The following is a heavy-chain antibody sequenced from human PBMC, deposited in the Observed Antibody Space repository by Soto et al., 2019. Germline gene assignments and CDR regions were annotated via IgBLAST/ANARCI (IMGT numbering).Heavy chain of an antibody. CDR2: IIPIFGTA. V-gene: IGHV1-69*13. J-gene: IGHJ4*02. Sequence: ASVKVSCKASGGTFSSYAISWVRQAPGQGLEWMGGIIPIFGTANYAQKFQGRVTITADESTSTAYMELSSLRSEDTAVYYCARDCGYSSRWYSDTHYWGQGPLVTVSS. CDR3: ARDCGYSSRWYSDTHY. CDR1: GGTFSSYA. D-gene: IGHD6-13*01.